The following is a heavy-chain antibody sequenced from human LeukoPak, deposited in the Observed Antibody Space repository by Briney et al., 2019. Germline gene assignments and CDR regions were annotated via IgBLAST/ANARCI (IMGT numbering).Heavy chain of an antibody. Sequence: GGSLRLSCAASGFTFSSFAMIWVRQPPGKGLEWVSSIFPTSREIHYADSVRGRFTISRDNSKSTLSLQMNSLRAEDTAIYYCATYRQVMLPFEPWGQGTLVTVSS. CDR3: ATYRQVMLPFEP. D-gene: IGHD5-18*01. CDR1: GFTFSSFA. J-gene: IGHJ5*02. V-gene: IGHV3-23*01. CDR2: IFPTSREI.